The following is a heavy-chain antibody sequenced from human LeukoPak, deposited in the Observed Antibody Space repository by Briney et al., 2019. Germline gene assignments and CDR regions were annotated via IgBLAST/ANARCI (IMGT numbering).Heavy chain of an antibody. CDR3: ARDAVDRLYDY. CDR1: GYTFTSYY. Sequence: ASVKVSCKASGYTFTSYYMHWVRQAPGQGLEWMGIINPSGGSTSYAQKFQGRVTTTRDTSASTVYMELSSLRSEDTAVYYCARDAVDRLYDYWGQETLVTVSS. CDR2: INPSGGST. D-gene: IGHD4-23*01. J-gene: IGHJ4*02. V-gene: IGHV1-46*01.